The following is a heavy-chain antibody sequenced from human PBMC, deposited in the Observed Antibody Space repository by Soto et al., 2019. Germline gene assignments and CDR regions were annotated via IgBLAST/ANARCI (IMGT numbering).Heavy chain of an antibody. CDR1: GGSISSGSYY. V-gene: IGHV4-39*01. J-gene: IGHJ4*02. CDR3: ARQLSDIVLVPAEVDY. CDR2: IHYSGST. D-gene: IGHD2-2*01. Sequence: SETLSLTCTVSGGSISSGSYYWGWIRQPPGKGLVWIGSIHYSGSTYYNPSLKSRVTISVDTSKNQFSLMLTSVTAADTAVYYCARQLSDIVLVPAEVDYWGQGTLVTVSS.